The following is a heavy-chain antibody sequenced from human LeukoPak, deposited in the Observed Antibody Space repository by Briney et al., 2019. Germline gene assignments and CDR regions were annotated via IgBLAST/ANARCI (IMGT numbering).Heavy chain of an antibody. CDR3: ARDGFDFWSGYSTPYNWFDP. J-gene: IGHJ5*02. V-gene: IGHV1-18*04. D-gene: IGHD3-3*01. Sequence: ASVKVSCKASGYTFTGYYMHWVRQAPGQGLEWMGWISAYNGNTNYAQKLQGRVTMTTDTSTSTAYMELRSLRSDDTAVYYCARDGFDFWSGYSTPYNWFDPWGQGTLVTVSS. CDR2: ISAYNGNT. CDR1: GYTFTGYY.